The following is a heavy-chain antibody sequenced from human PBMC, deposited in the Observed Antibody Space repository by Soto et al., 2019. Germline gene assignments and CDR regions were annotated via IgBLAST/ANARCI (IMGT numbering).Heavy chain of an antibody. Sequence: ASMKVSCKASGYTFTSYYMHWVRQAPGQGLEWMGFINPSGGSTRFAQKFQGRVTMTRDTSTSTVYMELSSLRSEDTAVYYCARDYHSSSWPMDSWGQGTLVTASS. CDR2: INPSGGST. V-gene: IGHV1-46*01. CDR3: ARDYHSSSWPMDS. J-gene: IGHJ4*02. D-gene: IGHD6-13*01. CDR1: GYTFTSYY.